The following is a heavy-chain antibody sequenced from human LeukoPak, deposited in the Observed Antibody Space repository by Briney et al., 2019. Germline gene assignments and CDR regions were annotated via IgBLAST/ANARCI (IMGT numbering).Heavy chain of an antibody. CDR1: GFSFTTYW. J-gene: IGHJ4*02. CDR2: ISGSGGST. V-gene: IGHV3-23*01. CDR3: AKDRVVRGVFDY. D-gene: IGHD3-10*01. Sequence: GGSLRLSCAASGFSFTTYWMTWVRQAPGKGLEWVSAISGSGGSTYYADSVKGRFTISRDNSKNTLYLQMNSLRAEDTAVYYCAKDRVVRGVFDYWGQGTLVTVSS.